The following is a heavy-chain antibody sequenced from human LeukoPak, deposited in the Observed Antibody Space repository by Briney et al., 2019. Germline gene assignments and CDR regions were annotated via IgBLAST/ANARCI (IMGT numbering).Heavy chain of an antibody. CDR1: GFTFSSYA. V-gene: IGHV3-30*02. CDR3: ANRRGTQVLGNNIDI. Sequence: GGSLRLSCAASGFTFSSYAMHWVRQAPDEGLEWVAFLQKDGSDIYYADSVEGRFTISRDNSKNTLYLQMNSLRAEDTAVYYCANRRGTQVLGNNIDIWGQGTLVTVSS. CDR2: LQKDGSDI. J-gene: IGHJ3*02. D-gene: IGHD2/OR15-2a*01.